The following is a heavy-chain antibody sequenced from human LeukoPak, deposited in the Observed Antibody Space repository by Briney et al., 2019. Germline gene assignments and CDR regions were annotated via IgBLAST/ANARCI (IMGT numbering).Heavy chain of an antibody. V-gene: IGHV4-34*01. J-gene: IGHJ6*02. CDR1: GGSFSGYY. CDR3: ARVGSGYYYGSGSYQQHYYGMDV. D-gene: IGHD3-10*01. Sequence: SETLSLTCAVYGGSFSGYYWSWIRQPPGKGLEWIGEINHSGSTNYNPSLKSRVTISVDTSKNRFSLKLSSVTAADTAVYYCARVGSGYYYGSGSYQQHYYGMDVWGQGTTVTVSS. CDR2: INHSGST.